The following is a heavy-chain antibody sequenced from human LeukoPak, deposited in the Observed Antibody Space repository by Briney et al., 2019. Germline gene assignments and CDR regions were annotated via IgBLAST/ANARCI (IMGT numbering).Heavy chain of an antibody. CDR3: AKRPGYSSSRYFDY. J-gene: IGHJ4*02. V-gene: IGHV3-23*01. D-gene: IGHD6-13*01. CDR1: GFTFSTYA. CDR2: ITSSGSNT. Sequence: GGSLRLSCAASGFTFSTYAMSWVRQAPGKGLEWVSAITSSGSNTFYANSVKGRFTISRDNSKNTLYLQMNSLRAEDTAVYYCAKRPGYSSSRYFDYWGQGTLVTVSS.